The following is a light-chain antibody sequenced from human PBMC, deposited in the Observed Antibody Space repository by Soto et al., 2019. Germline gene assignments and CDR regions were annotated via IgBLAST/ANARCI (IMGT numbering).Light chain of an antibody. J-gene: IGLJ1*01. CDR2: GNN. CDR3: QSYDSSLSGSYV. CDR1: SSNIGAGYD. V-gene: IGLV1-40*01. Sequence: QSVLTQPPSVSGAPGQRVTISCTWSSSNIGAGYDVHWYQRLPGTAPKVLIYGNNNRPSGVPDRFSGSKSGTSASLAITWLQAEDEADYYCQSYDSSLSGSYVFGTGTKLTVL.